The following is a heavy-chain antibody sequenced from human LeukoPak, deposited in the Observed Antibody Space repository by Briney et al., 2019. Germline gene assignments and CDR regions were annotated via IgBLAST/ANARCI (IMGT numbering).Heavy chain of an antibody. CDR1: GYTVTGYY. V-gene: IGHV1-2*02. J-gene: IGHJ4*02. Sequence: ASVTVSFTASGYTVTGYYMHWVRQAQGQGKEWVGWINPNRGGTNYAKKFQGRVTMTRDTAISTAYMELSRLRSPDTAVYYCARDLPFDYWGQGTLVTVSS. CDR2: INPNRGGT. CDR3: ARDLPFDY.